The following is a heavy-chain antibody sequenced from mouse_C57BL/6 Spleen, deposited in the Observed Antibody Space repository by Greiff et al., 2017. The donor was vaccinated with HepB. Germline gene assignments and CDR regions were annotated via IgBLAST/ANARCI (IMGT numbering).Heavy chain of an antibody. J-gene: IGHJ2*01. V-gene: IGHV1-82*01. D-gene: IGHD4-1*01. CDR1: GYAFSSSW. CDR2: IYPGDGDT. CDR3: ARGTNWGGLDY. Sequence: VQLQQSGPELVKPGASVKISCKASGYAFSSSWMNWVKQRPGKGLEWIGRIYPGDGDTNYNGKFKGKATLTADKSSSTAYMQLSSLTSEDSAVYCCARGTNWGGLDYWGQGTTLTVSS.